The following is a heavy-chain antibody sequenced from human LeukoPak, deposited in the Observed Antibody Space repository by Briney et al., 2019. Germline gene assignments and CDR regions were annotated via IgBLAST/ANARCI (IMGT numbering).Heavy chain of an antibody. V-gene: IGHV4-59*08. CDR1: GGTISSYY. J-gene: IGHJ4*02. CDR3: ASSGVRGVFDY. CDR2: IYYSGST. Sequence: SETLSLTCTVSGGTISSYYWSWIRQPPGKGLEWIGYIYYSGSTYYNPSLKSRVTISVDTSKNQFSLKLSSVTAADTAVYYCASSGVRGVFDYWGQGTLVTVSS. D-gene: IGHD3-10*01.